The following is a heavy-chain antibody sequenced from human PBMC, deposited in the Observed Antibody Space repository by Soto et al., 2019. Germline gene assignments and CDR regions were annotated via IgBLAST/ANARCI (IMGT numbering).Heavy chain of an antibody. D-gene: IGHD3-22*01. V-gene: IGHV3-33*01. CDR2: IWYDGSNK. Sequence: QVQLVESGGGVVQPGRSLRLSCAASGFTFSSYGMHWVRQAPGKVLEWVAVIWYDGSNKYYADSVKGRFTISRDNSKNTLYLQMSSLRAEDTAVYYCARDYDSSGYPRYYFDYWGQGTLVTVSS. CDR3: ARDYDSSGYPRYYFDY. CDR1: GFTFSSYG. J-gene: IGHJ4*02.